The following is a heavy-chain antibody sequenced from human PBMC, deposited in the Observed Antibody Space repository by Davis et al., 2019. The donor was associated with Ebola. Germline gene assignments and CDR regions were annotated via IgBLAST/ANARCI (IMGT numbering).Heavy chain of an antibody. CDR1: GFTFSAYE. Sequence: PGGSLRLSCADSGFTFSAYEMNWVRQAPGKGLEWISYISSDGRNIHYADSVKGRFTISRDNAKNSLYLQMNSLRAEDTAVYYCARDECSGGSCYSFNYYYYGMDVWGQGTTVTVSS. CDR3: ARDECSGGSCYSFNYYYYGMDV. D-gene: IGHD2-15*01. CDR2: ISSDGRNI. V-gene: IGHV3-48*03. J-gene: IGHJ6*02.